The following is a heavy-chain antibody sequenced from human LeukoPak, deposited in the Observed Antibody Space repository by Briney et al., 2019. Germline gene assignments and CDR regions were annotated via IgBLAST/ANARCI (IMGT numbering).Heavy chain of an antibody. V-gene: IGHV3-7*05. CDR2: INQDGSDK. CDR1: GFSFRTYW. CDR3: ARRGRDFDH. D-gene: IGHD1-26*01. J-gene: IGHJ4*02. Sequence: GGSLRLSCAASGFSFRTYWMSWVRQAPGKRLECVANINQDGSDKYYVDSVKGGFSISRDNAENSLYLQMNSLRAEDTGVYYCARRGRDFDHWGQGTLVTVSS.